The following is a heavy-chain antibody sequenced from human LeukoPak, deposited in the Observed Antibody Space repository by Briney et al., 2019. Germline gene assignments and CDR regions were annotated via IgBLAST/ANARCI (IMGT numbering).Heavy chain of an antibody. V-gene: IGHV4-39*07. Sequence: SETLSLTCTVSGGSISSCSYYWGWIRQPPGKGLEWIGSIYYSGSTYYNPSLKSRVTISVDTSKNQFSLKLSSVTAADTAVYYCAGYSSGWSHVGYWGQGTLVTVSS. D-gene: IGHD6-19*01. CDR2: IYYSGST. CDR3: AGYSSGWSHVGY. CDR1: GGSISSCSYY. J-gene: IGHJ4*02.